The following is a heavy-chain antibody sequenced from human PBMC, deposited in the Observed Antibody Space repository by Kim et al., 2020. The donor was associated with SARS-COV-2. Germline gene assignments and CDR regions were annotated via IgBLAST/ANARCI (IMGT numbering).Heavy chain of an antibody. CDR2: TA. Sequence: TAHYAQKCQGRVTITEDESTSTAYMELSSLRSEDTAVYYCARAKGLELDYWGQGTLVTVSS. D-gene: IGHD1-7*01. V-gene: IGHV1-69*01. CDR3: ARAKGLELDY. J-gene: IGHJ4*02.